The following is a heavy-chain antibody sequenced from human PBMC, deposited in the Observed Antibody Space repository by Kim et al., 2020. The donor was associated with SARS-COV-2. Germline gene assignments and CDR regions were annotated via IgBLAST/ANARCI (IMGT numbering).Heavy chain of an antibody. Sequence: GGSLRLSCVASGFTFSSYWMHWVRQAPGKGLVWVSRVSSDGSSTCYADSVKGRFTISRDNSRNTLYLQMNSLRAEDTAVYYCASLSTGFFWHKFDYWGQGTLGT. J-gene: IGHJ4*02. CDR3: ASLSTGFFWHKFDY. D-gene: IGHD3-3*01. V-gene: IGHV3-74*01. CDR2: VSSDGSST. CDR1: GFTFSSYW.